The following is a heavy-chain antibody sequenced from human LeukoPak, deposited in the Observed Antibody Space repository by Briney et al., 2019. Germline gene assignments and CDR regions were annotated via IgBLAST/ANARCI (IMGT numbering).Heavy chain of an antibody. D-gene: IGHD2-2*01. CDR3: ARVSVVVPAAMRGFRWFDP. V-gene: IGHV1-3*01. J-gene: IGHJ5*02. CDR1: GYTFTSYA. Sequence: ASVKVSCKASGYTFTSYAMHWVRQAPGQRLEWMEWINAGNGNTKYSQKFQGRVTITRDTSASTAYMELSSLRSEDTAVYYCARVSVVVPAAMRGFRWFDPWGQGTLVTVSS. CDR2: INAGNGNT.